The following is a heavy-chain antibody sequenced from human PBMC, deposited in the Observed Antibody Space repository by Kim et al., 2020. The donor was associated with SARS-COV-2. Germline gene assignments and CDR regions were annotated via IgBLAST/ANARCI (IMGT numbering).Heavy chain of an antibody. D-gene: IGHD2-2*01. CDR1: GFTFSDYY. CDR2: ISSSSSYT. V-gene: IGHV3-11*05. Sequence: GGSLRLSCAASGFTFSDYYMSWIRQAPGKGLEWVSYISSSSSYTNYADSVKGRFTISRDNAKNSLYLQMNSLRAEDTAVYYCARDRYQLGAFDIWGQGTMVTVSS. J-gene: IGHJ3*02. CDR3: ARDRYQLGAFDI.